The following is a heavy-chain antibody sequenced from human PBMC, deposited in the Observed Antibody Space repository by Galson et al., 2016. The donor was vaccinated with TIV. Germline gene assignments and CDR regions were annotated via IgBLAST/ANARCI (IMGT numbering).Heavy chain of an antibody. J-gene: IGHJ5*02. D-gene: IGHD4-17*01. CDR1: KNIFTGYY. CDR2: ISPNTGDT. V-gene: IGHV1-2*02. CDR3: AAGTYGDYYTT. Sequence: SVKVSCKASKNIFTGYYVHWVRQAPGQGLEWMGWISPNTGDTNYAENFQGRVTMTWDTSISTAYLDLNRLRSDDTAVYYCAAGTYGDYYTTWGQGTLVTVSS.